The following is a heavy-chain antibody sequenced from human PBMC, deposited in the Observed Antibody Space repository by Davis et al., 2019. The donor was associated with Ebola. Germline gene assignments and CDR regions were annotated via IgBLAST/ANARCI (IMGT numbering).Heavy chain of an antibody. CDR3: ARALGYCSSTSCYTNWFDP. CDR1: GFTFSSYW. V-gene: IGHV3-7*03. J-gene: IGHJ5*02. D-gene: IGHD2-2*01. Sequence: GGSLRLSCAASGFTFSSYWMSWVRQAPGKGLEWVANIKQDGSEKYYVDSVKGRFTISRDNAKNSLYLQMNSLRAEDTAVYYCARALGYCSSTSCYTNWFDPWGQGTLVTVSS. CDR2: IKQDGSEK.